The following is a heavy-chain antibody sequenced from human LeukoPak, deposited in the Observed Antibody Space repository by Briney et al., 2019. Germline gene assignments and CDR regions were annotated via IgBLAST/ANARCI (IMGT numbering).Heavy chain of an antibody. CDR1: DFTFSSYG. J-gene: IGHJ4*02. Sequence: GGSLRLSCAASDFTFSSYGMHWVRQAPGKGLEWVAFIRYDGSNKYYADSVKGRFTISRDNSKNTLYLQMNSLRAEDTAVYYCANALRSSSWYYDFDYWGQGTLVTVSS. V-gene: IGHV3-30*02. D-gene: IGHD6-13*01. CDR2: IRYDGSNK. CDR3: ANALRSSSWYYDFDY.